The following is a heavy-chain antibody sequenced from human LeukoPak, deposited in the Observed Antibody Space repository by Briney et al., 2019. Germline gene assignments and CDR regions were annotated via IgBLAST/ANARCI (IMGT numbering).Heavy chain of an antibody. CDR2: ISWNSGII. V-gene: IGHV3-9*02. D-gene: IGHD3-16*01. CDR3: TRRGGAGIDP. Sequence: GGSLRLSCAASGFTSDDYAMFWVRQAPGKGLEWVSGISWNSGIIDYADPVKGRFTISRDNAKNSLYLQMNSLRAEDAALYYCTRRGGAGIDPWGQGTLVTVSS. J-gene: IGHJ5*02. CDR1: GFTSDDYA.